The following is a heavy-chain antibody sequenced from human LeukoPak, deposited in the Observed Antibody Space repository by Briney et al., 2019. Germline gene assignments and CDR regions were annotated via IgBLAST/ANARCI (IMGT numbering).Heavy chain of an antibody. Sequence: PGGSLRLSCAASGFTFSSYSMNWVRQAPGKGLEWVSSISSSSSYIYYADSVKGRFTISRDNAKNSLYLQMNSLRAEDTAVYYCARIEGWELPYYFDYWGQGTLVTVSS. CDR3: ARIEGWELPYYFDY. CDR1: GFTFSSYS. J-gene: IGHJ4*02. CDR2: ISSSSSYI. D-gene: IGHD1-26*01. V-gene: IGHV3-21*01.